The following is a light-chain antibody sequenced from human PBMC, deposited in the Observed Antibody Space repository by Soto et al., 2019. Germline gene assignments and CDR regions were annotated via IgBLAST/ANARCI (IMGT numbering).Light chain of an antibody. J-gene: IGKJ2*01. CDR3: QQSYSTPPMYT. V-gene: IGKV1-39*01. CDR1: QSISKS. Sequence: DIQMTQSPSSLSASIGDIVTITCRASQSISKSLNWYQQKPGRAPTLLISVASTLHSGVPSRFSGSGSGTDFTLTISSLQREDFATYYCQQSYSTPPMYTFGQGTKLEIK. CDR2: VAS.